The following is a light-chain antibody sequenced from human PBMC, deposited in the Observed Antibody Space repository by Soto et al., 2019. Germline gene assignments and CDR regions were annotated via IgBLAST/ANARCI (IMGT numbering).Light chain of an antibody. V-gene: IGKV1-17*01. Sequence: DIQMTQSPSSLSASVGDRVTITCQASQNINNYLNWYQQKPGRAPKRLIYGSSTLQSGVPSRFSGSGSGTEFTLTISSLQPEDFATYYCLQHNVFPRTFGQGTKVDIK. CDR2: GSS. CDR1: QNINNY. CDR3: LQHNVFPRT. J-gene: IGKJ1*01.